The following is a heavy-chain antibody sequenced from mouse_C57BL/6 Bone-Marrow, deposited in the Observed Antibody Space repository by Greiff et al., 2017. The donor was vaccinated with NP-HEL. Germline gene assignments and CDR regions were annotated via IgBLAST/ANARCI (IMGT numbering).Heavy chain of an antibody. J-gene: IGHJ3*01. CDR2: IYPRSGNT. Sequence: VQLQQSGAELARPGASVKLSCKASGYTFTSYGISWVKQRTGQGLEWIGEIYPRSGNTYYNEKFKGKATLTADKSSSTAYMELRSLTSEDSAVYFCAREVYYDYDRFAYWGKGTLVTVSA. V-gene: IGHV1-81*01. CDR1: GYTFTSYG. CDR3: AREVYYDYDRFAY. D-gene: IGHD2-4*01.